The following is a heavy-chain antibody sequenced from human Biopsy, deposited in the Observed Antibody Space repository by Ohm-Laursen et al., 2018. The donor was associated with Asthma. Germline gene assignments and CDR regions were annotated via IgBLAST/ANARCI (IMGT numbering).Heavy chain of an antibody. V-gene: IGHV4-34*01. CDR1: GGSFSAYY. D-gene: IGHD3-3*01. J-gene: IGHJ5*02. Sequence: GTLSLTCAVNGGSFSAYYWSWIRQPPGKGLEWIAEINHNGSTNYNPSLKSQVTISVDTSKNQLFLNLSSLTAADTAVYYCARAASTTVFWSGYSHNWFDPWGQGTLVTVSS. CDR2: INHNGST. CDR3: ARAASTTVFWSGYSHNWFDP.